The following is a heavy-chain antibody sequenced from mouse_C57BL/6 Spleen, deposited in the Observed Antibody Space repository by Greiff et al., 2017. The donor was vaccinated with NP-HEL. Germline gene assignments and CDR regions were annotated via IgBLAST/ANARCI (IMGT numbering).Heavy chain of an antibody. D-gene: IGHD2-4*01. CDR3: ARRYDYAGNAMDY. Sequence: QVQLQQPGAELVRPGTSVKLSCKASGYTFTSYWMHWVKQRPGQGLEWIGVIDPSDSYTNYNQKFKGKATLTVDTSSSTAYMQLSSLTSEDSAVYYCARRYDYAGNAMDYWGQGTSVTVSS. CDR1: GYTFTSYW. CDR2: IDPSDSYT. V-gene: IGHV1-59*01. J-gene: IGHJ4*01.